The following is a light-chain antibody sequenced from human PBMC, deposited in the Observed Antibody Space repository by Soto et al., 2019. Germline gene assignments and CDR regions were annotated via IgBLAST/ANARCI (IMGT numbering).Light chain of an antibody. CDR3: SSYAGPITFYV. V-gene: IGLV2-23*02. Sequence: QSVLTQPASVSGSPGQSITISCTGTSSDVGTYTLVSWYQQHPGKAPKLVMYEVNKRPAGVSKRFSGSKSGDTASLTISGLQAEDEADYYCSSYAGPITFYVFGTGTKLTVL. CDR1: SSDVGTYTL. CDR2: EVN. J-gene: IGLJ1*01.